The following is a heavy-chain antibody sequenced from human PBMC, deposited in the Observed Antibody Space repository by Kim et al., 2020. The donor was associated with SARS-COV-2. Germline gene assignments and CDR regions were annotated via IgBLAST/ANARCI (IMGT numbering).Heavy chain of an antibody. V-gene: IGHV1-69*04. CDR3: ARVVRGVRGNWFDP. J-gene: IGHJ5*02. Sequence: AQKVQGRVTITADKSTSTAYMELSSLRSEDTAVYYCARVVRGVRGNWFDPWGQGTLVTVSS. D-gene: IGHD3-10*01.